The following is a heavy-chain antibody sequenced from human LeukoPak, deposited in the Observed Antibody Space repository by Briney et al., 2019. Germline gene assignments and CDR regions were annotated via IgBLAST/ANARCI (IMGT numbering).Heavy chain of an antibody. J-gene: IGHJ4*02. CDR2: ISSSGSTI. V-gene: IGHV3-48*02. Sequence: GGSLRLSCAASGFTFSSYSMNWVRQAPGKGLEWISYISSSGSTINYADSVKGRFTISRDSAKNSLYLQMNSLRDEDTAVYYCARGEGGGSSTFDYWGQGTLVTVSS. CDR3: ARGEGGGSSTFDY. CDR1: GFTFSSYS. D-gene: IGHD2-15*01.